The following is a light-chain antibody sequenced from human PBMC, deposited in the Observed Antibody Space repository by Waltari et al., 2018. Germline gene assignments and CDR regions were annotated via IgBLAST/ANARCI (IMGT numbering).Light chain of an antibody. J-gene: IGLJ1*01. Sequence: QSVLTQPPSVSGTPGQTVTISCFGTNSNIGRNSVFWYQQLPGTAPKLLIYRDDQRPSGVPDRFSGSKSCTSASLAIRGLRSEDEADYYCAAWDDSLSVSYVFGSGTKVTV. CDR1: NSNIGRNS. V-gene: IGLV1-47*01. CDR2: RDD. CDR3: AAWDDSLSVSYV.